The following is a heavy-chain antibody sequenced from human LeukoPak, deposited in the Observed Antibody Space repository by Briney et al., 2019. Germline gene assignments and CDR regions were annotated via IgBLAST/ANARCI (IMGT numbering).Heavy chain of an antibody. Sequence: ASETLSLTCTASGGSISSYYWSWIRQPPGKGLEWIGYIYYSGSTNYNPSLKSRVTISVDTSKNQFSLKLSSVTAADTAVYYCAGGGDCSGGSCPHDYWGQGTLVTVSS. V-gene: IGHV4-59*01. J-gene: IGHJ4*02. CDR3: AGGGDCSGGSCPHDY. CDR1: GGSISSYY. D-gene: IGHD2-15*01. CDR2: IYYSGST.